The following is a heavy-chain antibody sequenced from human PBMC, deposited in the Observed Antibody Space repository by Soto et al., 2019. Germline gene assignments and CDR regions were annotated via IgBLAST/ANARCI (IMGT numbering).Heavy chain of an antibody. CDR1: GGYINSLY. V-gene: IGHV4-4*07. D-gene: IGHD5-12*01. CDR3: ARDTGFGGPAGNYYFDF. Sequence: SETLSLTCTVSGGYINSLYWSWIRQPAGKGLEWIGRIYTSGSTNYNPSLKSRVTMSLDTSKNQVSLNLNSVTAADTAVYYCARDTGFGGPAGNYYFDFWGQGNMVTVSS. J-gene: IGHJ4*02. CDR2: IYTSGST.